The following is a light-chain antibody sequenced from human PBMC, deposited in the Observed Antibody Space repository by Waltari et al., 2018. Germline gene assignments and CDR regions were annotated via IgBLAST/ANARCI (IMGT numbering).Light chain of an antibody. CDR2: EVS. Sequence: QSALTQPASVSGSPGQSITISCTGTSSDVGTYKDTSWDQHHPGTAPKLMIYEVSNRPSGVSNRFSGSKCGNTASLTISGLQAEDEADYYCSSYTTTSTVIFGGGTKLTVL. CDR1: SSDVGTYKD. CDR3: SSYTTTSTVI. V-gene: IGLV2-14*01. J-gene: IGLJ2*01.